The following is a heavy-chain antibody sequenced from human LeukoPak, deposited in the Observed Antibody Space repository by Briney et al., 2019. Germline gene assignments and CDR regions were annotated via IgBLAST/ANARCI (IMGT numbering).Heavy chain of an antibody. CDR1: GGSFRGYY. CDR2: INHSGST. Sequence: SETLSLTCAVYGGSFRGYYWSWIRQTPGKGLEWIGEINHSGSTNYNPSLKSRVTMSIDTSKKQFSLKLRSVTAADSGVYHCASTYYFDYWGQGTLVTVSS. V-gene: IGHV4-34*01. J-gene: IGHJ4*02. CDR3: ASTYYFDY.